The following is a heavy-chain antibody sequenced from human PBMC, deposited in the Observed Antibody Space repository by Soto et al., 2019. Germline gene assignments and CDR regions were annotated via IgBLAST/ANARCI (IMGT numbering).Heavy chain of an antibody. D-gene: IGHD3-16*02. CDR2: ISHRGST. CDR1: GVFISSDAYY. Sequence: TSETLSLTCAVSGVFISSDAYYWGWIRQHPGKGLEWIGYISHRGSTYYNPSLKSRVTISVDTSKNQFSLKLTSVTAADTAVYYCARYRCSDTWSKFDYWGQGTLVTVSS. J-gene: IGHJ4*02. V-gene: IGHV4-31*11. CDR3: ARYRCSDTWSKFDY.